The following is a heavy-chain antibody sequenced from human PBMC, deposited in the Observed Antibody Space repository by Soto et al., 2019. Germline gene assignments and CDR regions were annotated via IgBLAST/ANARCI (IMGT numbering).Heavy chain of an antibody. V-gene: IGHV4-59*01. Sequence: PSETLSLTRPFSCGSISSDYWSWIRQPPGKGLEWIGYIYYSGSTNYNPSLKSRVTISVDTSKNQFSLKLSSVTAADTAVYYCARASLRYFDWLYFDYWGQGTLVTVS. CDR1: CGSISSDY. CDR3: ARASLRYFDWLYFDY. D-gene: IGHD3-9*01. J-gene: IGHJ4*02. CDR2: IYYSGST.